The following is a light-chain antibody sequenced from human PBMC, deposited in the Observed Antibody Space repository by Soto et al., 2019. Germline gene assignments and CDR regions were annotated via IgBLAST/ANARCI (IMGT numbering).Light chain of an antibody. J-gene: IGKJ1*01. CDR1: QGVGND. CDR2: VAS. CDR3: LQHNTYPVT. V-gene: IGKV1-17*01. Sequence: DIQMTQSPSSLSASVGDRITITCRASQGVGNDLGWFQQKPGKAPQRLIDVASILQGGVPSRFSGSGSGTEFTLTVSSLQPEDFATYYCLQHNTYPVTFGQGTKVDIK.